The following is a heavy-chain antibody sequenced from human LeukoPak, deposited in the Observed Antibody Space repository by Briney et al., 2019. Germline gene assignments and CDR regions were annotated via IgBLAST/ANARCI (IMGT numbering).Heavy chain of an antibody. V-gene: IGHV1-18*01. CDR2: ISAYNGNT. CDR3: ARDHGLVLRFLEWLSEPFDY. Sequence: ASVKVSCKASGYTFTSYGISWVRQAPGQGLEWMGWISAYNGNTNYAQKLQGRVTMTTDTSTSTAYMELRSLRSDDKAVYYCARDHGLVLRFLEWLSEPFDYWGQGTLVTVSS. J-gene: IGHJ4*02. D-gene: IGHD3-3*01. CDR1: GYTFTSYG.